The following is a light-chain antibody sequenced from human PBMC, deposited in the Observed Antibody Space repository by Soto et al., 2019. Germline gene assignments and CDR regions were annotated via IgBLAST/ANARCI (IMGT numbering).Light chain of an antibody. CDR1: QNIVNN. J-gene: IGKJ3*01. CDR2: CAS. CDR3: QQYYRWPLT. V-gene: IGKV3-15*01. Sequence: EIVMTQSPATLSVSPGERVTLSCRASQNIVNNLAWYQQKPGQGPVLLIYCASTRATGVPARFSGSGSGTEFTLTISSLQSEDFALYYCQQYYRWPLTFGAGPKLDVK.